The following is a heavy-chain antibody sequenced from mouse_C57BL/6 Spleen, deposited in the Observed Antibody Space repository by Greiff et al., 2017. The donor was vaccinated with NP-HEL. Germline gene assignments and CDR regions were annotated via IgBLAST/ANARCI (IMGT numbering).Heavy chain of an antibody. V-gene: IGHV5-16*01. CDR3: ARDGGDVEYFEN. J-gene: IGHJ2*01. D-gene: IGHD3-3*01. CDR2: INYDGSST. Sequence: EVKLMESEGGLVQPGSSMKLSCTASGFTFSDYYMAWVRQVPEKGLEWVANINYDGSSTYYLDSLKSRFIISRDNAKNILYLQMSSLESEDTATYNSARDGGDVEYFENRGQSATLTESS. CDR1: GFTFSDYY.